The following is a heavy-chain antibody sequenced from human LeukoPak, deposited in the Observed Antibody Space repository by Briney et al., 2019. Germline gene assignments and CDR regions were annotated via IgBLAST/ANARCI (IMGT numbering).Heavy chain of an antibody. J-gene: IGHJ4*02. CDR2: ISYDGSNK. Sequence: PGGSLRLSCAASGFTFSSYGMHRVRQAPGKGLEWVAVISYDGSNKYYADSVKGRFTISRDNSKNTLYLQMNSLRAEDTAVYYCAGRAGDWFHFDYWGQGTLVTVSS. D-gene: IGHD7-27*01. CDR1: GFTFSSYG. CDR3: AGRAGDWFHFDY. V-gene: IGHV3-30*03.